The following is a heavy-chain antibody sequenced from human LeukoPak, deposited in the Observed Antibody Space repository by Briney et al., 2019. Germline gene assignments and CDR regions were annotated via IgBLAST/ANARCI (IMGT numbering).Heavy chain of an antibody. CDR1: GFTFSSYG. V-gene: IGHV3-30*02. D-gene: IGHD3-22*01. CDR3: AKDHHYYDSSGYYYTTQYYFDY. Sequence: GGSLRLSCAASGFTFSSYGMHWVRQAPGKGLEWVAFIRYDGSNKYYADSVKGRFTISRDNSKNTLYLQMNSLRAEDTAVYYCAKDHHYYDSSGYYYTTQYYFDYWGQGTLVTVSS. J-gene: IGHJ4*02. CDR2: IRYDGSNK.